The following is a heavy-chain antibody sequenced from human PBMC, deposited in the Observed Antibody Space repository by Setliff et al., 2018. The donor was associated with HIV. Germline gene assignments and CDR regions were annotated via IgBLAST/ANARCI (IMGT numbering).Heavy chain of an antibody. Sequence: SVKVSCKASNYTLINYGVSWVRQAPGQGLEWMGWIGSYSGYTIYAQKFQDRLTMTTDTSTTTASMELRSLRSDDTAVYYCVRGHCNSDKCWYTWFDPWGQGTRVTVSS. V-gene: IGHV1-18*01. CDR1: NYTLINYG. CDR3: VRGHCNSDKCWYTWFDP. D-gene: IGHD2-2*01. CDR2: IGSYSGYT. J-gene: IGHJ5*02.